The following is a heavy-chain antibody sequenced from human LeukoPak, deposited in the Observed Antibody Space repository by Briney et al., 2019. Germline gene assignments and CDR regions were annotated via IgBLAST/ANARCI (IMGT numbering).Heavy chain of an antibody. CDR2: IWYDGSNK. J-gene: IGHJ4*02. CDR1: GFTFSSYG. V-gene: IGHV3-33*08. CDR3: ASGGYYGSGSPGDYFDY. Sequence: PGGSLRLSCAASGFTFSSYGMHWVRQAPGKGLEWVAVIWYDGSNKYYADSVKGRFTFSRDNSKNTLYLQMNSLRAEDTAVYYCASGGYYGSGSPGDYFDYWGQGTLVTVSS. D-gene: IGHD3-10*01.